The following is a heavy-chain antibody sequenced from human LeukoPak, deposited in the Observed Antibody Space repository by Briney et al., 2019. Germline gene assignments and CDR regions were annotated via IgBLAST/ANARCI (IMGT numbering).Heavy chain of an antibody. D-gene: IGHD4/OR15-4a*01. CDR1: GFTFNSYP. Sequence: GGSLRLSCSASGFTFNSYPVHWVRQAPGKGLEYVSGISRNGGSTYYADSVKGRFTISRDNSKNTLYLQMSSLRAEDTAVYYCVKESGFMVAPNSAFDIWGQGTKVTVSS. J-gene: IGHJ3*02. CDR2: ISRNGGST. CDR3: VKESGFMVAPNSAFDI. V-gene: IGHV3-64D*06.